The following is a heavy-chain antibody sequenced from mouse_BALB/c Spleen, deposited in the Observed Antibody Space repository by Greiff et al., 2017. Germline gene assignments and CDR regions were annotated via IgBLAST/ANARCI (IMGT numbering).Heavy chain of an antibody. V-gene: IGHV1-69*02. Sequence: QVQLQQPGAELVKPGAPVKLSCKASGYTFTSYWMNWVKQRPGRGLEWIGRIDPSDSETHYNQKFKDKATLTVDKSSSTAYIQLSSLTSEDSAVYYCARQVRLYWYFDVWGAGTTVTVSS. CDR1: GYTFTSYW. CDR3: ARQVRLYWYFDV. D-gene: IGHD2-14*01. CDR2: IDPSDSET. J-gene: IGHJ1*01.